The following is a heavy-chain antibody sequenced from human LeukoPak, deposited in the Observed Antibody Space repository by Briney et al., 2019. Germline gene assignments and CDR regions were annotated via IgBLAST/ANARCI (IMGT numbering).Heavy chain of an antibody. CDR3: ARELFGITPSDY. Sequence: PSETLSLTCTVSGGSISSSSYYWSWIRQPPGKGLEWIGSIYYSGSTYYNPSLKSRVTISVDTSKNQFSLKLSSVTAADTAVYYCARELFGITPSDYWGQGTLVTVSS. D-gene: IGHD3-10*01. CDR1: GGSISSSSYY. CDR2: IYYSGST. V-gene: IGHV4-39*01. J-gene: IGHJ4*02.